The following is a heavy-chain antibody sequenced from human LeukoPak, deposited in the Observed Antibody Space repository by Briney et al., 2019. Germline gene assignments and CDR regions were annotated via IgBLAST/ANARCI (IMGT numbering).Heavy chain of an antibody. CDR3: ARGGQPGRYYDSSGYYY. J-gene: IGHJ4*02. CDR1: GGSFSGYY. D-gene: IGHD3-22*01. CDR2: INHSGST. V-gene: IGHV4-34*01. Sequence: PSETLSLTCAVYGGSFSGYYWSWIRQPPGKGLEWIGEINHSGSTNYNPSLKSRVTISVDTSKNQFSLKLSSVTAADTAVYYCARGGQPGRYYDSSGYYYWGQGTLVTVSS.